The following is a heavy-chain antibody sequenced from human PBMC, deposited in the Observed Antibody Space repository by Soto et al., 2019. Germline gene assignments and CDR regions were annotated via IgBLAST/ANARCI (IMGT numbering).Heavy chain of an antibody. CDR2: VNPDNGGT. J-gene: IGHJ6*02. CDR3: ARDPRPPSGWLGFWEYGMDV. CDR1: GYTFTGNY. D-gene: IGHD3-3*01. V-gene: IGHV1-2*02. Sequence: ASVKVSCKASGYTFTGNYIHWVRQAPGQGLEWMGWVNPDNGGTTSAEKFQGRVTMTRDTSVTTAYMELYRLTSDDTAVYYCARDPRPPSGWLGFWEYGMDVWGQGTTVTVS.